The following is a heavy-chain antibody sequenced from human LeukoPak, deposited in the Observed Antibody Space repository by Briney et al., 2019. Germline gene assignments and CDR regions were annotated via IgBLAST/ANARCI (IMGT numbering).Heavy chain of an antibody. Sequence: ASVKVSCKASGYTFTGYYMHWVRQAPGQGLEWMGWINPNSGGTNYAQKFQGWVIMTRDTSISTAYMELSRLRSDDTAVYYCARAGYSSSCDYGMDVWGQGTTVTVSS. V-gene: IGHV1-2*04. J-gene: IGHJ6*02. CDR2: INPNSGGT. D-gene: IGHD6-13*01. CDR1: GYTFTGYY. CDR3: ARAGYSSSCDYGMDV.